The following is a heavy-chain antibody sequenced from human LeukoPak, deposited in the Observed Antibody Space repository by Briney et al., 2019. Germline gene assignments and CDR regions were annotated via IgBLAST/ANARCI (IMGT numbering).Heavy chain of an antibody. Sequence: GGSLRLSCAASGFTFSSYAMSWVRQAPGKGLEWVSANSGSGGSAYYADPVKGRFTISRDNSKNTLYLQMNSLRAEDTAVYYCAKVGDWNDAYYFDYWGQGTLVTVSS. J-gene: IGHJ4*02. CDR2: NSGSGGSA. V-gene: IGHV3-23*01. CDR1: GFTFSSYA. D-gene: IGHD1-1*01. CDR3: AKVGDWNDAYYFDY.